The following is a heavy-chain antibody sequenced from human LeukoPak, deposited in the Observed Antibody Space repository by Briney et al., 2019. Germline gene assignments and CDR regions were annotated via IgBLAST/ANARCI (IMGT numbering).Heavy chain of an antibody. CDR3: ASETTGLAAFDI. Sequence: ASVKVSCKASGYTFTGYYMHWVRQAPGQGLEWMGWINPNSGGTNYAQKFQGRVTITADESTSTAYMELSSLRSEDTAVYYCASETTGLAAFDIWGQGTMVTVSS. CDR2: INPNSGGT. CDR1: GYTFTGYY. J-gene: IGHJ3*02. V-gene: IGHV1-2*02. D-gene: IGHD2-8*02.